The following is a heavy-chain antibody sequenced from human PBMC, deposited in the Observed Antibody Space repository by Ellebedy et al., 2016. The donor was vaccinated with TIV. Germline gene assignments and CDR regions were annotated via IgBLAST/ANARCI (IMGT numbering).Heavy chain of an antibody. J-gene: IGHJ6*02. V-gene: IGHV3-48*02. D-gene: IGHD3-10*01. CDR3: ARDWSLMVRGVHSSDYYYYGMDV. CDR2: ISSSSSTI. Sequence: GESLKISXAASGFTFSSYSMNWVRQAPGKGLEWVSYISSSSSTIYYADSVKGRFTISRDNAKNSLYLQMNSLRDEDTAVYYCARDWSLMVRGVHSSDYYYYGMDVWGQGTTVTVSS. CDR1: GFTFSSYS.